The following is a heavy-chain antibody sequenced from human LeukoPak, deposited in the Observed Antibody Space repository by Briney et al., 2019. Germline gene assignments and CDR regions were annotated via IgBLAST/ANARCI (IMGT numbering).Heavy chain of an antibody. J-gene: IGHJ4*02. CDR3: ARAGGGGGSYFFHY. V-gene: IGHV3-53*01. D-gene: IGHD1-26*01. CDR2: IYSGGST. Sequence: PGGSLRLSCAASGFTVSSNYMSWVRQAPGKGLEWVSVIYSGGSTYYADSVKGRFTISRDNSKNTLYLQMNSLRAEDTAVYYCARAGGGGGSYFFHYWGQGTLVTVSS. CDR1: GFTVSSNY.